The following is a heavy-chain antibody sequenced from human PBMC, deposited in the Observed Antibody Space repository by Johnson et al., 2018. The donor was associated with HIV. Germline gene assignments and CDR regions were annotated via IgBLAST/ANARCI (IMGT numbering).Heavy chain of an antibody. CDR3: ARGVGPYPEGAFDI. V-gene: IGHV3-20*04. CDR2: INWNGGST. Sequence: VQLVESGGGVVRPGGSLRLSCAASGFTFDDYGMSWVRQAPGKGLEWVSVINWNGGSTGYADSVKGRFTISRDTAKNSLSLQMNRLRAEDTALYYCARGVGPYPEGAFDIWGQGTMVTVSS. D-gene: IGHD1-26*01. J-gene: IGHJ3*02. CDR1: GFTFDDYG.